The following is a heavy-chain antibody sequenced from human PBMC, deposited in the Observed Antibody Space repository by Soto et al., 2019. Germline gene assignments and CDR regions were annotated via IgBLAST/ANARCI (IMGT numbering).Heavy chain of an antibody. V-gene: IGHV1-18*01. J-gene: IGHJ6*02. CDR1: GYTFISYG. CDR2: ISAYNGNT. Sequence: QVQLVQSGAEVKKPGASVKVSCKASGYTFISYGISWVRQAPGQGLEWMGWISAYNGNTNYAQKLQGRVTMTTDTSTSIAYMELRSLRSDDTAVYYCARLYCSGGSCYSSYYYYYGMDVWGQGTTVTVSS. CDR3: ARLYCSGGSCYSSYYYYYGMDV. D-gene: IGHD2-15*01.